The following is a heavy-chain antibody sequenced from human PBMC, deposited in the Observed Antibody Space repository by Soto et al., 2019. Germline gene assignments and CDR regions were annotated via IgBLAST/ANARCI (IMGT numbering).Heavy chain of an antibody. CDR3: AKEGSKAAAGTVGYFQH. Sequence: GGSLRLSCAASGFTFISYAMSWVRQAPGKGLEWVSAISGSGGSTYYADSVKGRFTISRDNSKNTLYLQMNSLRAEDTAVYYCAKEGSKAAAGTVGYFQHWGQGTLVTVSS. CDR2: ISGSGGST. D-gene: IGHD6-13*01. CDR1: GFTFISYA. V-gene: IGHV3-23*01. J-gene: IGHJ1*01.